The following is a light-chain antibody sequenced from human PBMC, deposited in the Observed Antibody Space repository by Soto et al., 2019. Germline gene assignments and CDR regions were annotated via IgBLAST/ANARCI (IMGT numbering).Light chain of an antibody. V-gene: IGKV3-15*01. J-gene: IGKJ5*01. CDR1: QSVSNN. Sequence: EILITQSPATLSVSPGETATLSCRASQSVSNNVAWYQQKPGQAPRLLILGASTRATGIPARFSGSGSGTEFTLSIRSLQSEDFAVYYCKQYKEWPPFTFGQGTRLEIK. CDR3: KQYKEWPPFT. CDR2: GAS.